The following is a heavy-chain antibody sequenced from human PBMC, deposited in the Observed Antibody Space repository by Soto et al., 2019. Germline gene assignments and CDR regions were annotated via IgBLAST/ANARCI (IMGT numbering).Heavy chain of an antibody. CDR2: IIPIFGTA. CDR3: ASLRTDKILTAYYYYYGLHV. D-gene: IGHD3-9*01. Sequence: ASVKVSCKASGGTFSSYAISWVRQAPGQGLEWMGGIIPIFGTANYAQKFQGRVTITADESTSTAYMELSSLRSEDTAVYYCASLRTDKILTAYYYYYGLHVWGQGTTVTVSS. V-gene: IGHV1-69*13. J-gene: IGHJ6*02. CDR1: GGTFSSYA.